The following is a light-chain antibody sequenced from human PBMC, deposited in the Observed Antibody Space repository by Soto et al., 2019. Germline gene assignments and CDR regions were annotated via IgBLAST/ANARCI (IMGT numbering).Light chain of an antibody. Sequence: IVMTQSPGTLSVSPGERATLSCRASQSVSTNLAWYQQKPGQAPRLLIYGASTRATGIPARFSGSGSGTDFTLTTSSLQSEDFAVSYCQHYNNWPPWTFGEGTKVEIK. CDR3: QHYNNWPPWT. CDR1: QSVSTN. V-gene: IGKV3-15*01. J-gene: IGKJ1*01. CDR2: GAS.